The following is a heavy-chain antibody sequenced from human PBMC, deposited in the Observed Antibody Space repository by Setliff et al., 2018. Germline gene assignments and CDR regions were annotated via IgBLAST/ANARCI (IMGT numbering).Heavy chain of an antibody. Sequence: RDPPGKGLEWIANVYYSGSTYYNPSLESRVTMSVDTSKSQFSLNLYSVTAADTAFYYCARHPDGRIVPFDYWGQGILVTVSS. V-gene: IGHV4-38-2*01. J-gene: IGHJ4*02. CDR2: VYYSGST. CDR3: ARHPDGRIVPFDY. D-gene: IGHD1-26*01.